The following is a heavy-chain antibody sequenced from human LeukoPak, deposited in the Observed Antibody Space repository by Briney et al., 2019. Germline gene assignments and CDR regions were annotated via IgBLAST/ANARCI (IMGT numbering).Heavy chain of an antibody. CDR2: INPSGGST. D-gene: IGHD6-19*01. CDR1: GYTLTSYY. J-gene: IGHJ4*02. V-gene: IGHV1-46*01. Sequence: ASVKVSCKASGYTLTSYYMHWVRQAPGQGLEWMGIINPSGGSTSYAQKFQGRVTMTRDTSTSTVYMELSSLRSEDTAVYYCARGPVDGSGWYSAPNYYFDYWGQGTLVTVSS. CDR3: ARGPVDGSGWYSAPNYYFDY.